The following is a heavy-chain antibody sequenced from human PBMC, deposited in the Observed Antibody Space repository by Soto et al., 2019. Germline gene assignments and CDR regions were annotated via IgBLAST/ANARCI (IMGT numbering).Heavy chain of an antibody. D-gene: IGHD7-27*01. CDR2: IYPGDSDT. J-gene: IGHJ6*02. V-gene: IGHV5-51*01. CDR3: ARQGPLTLDYYGMDV. Sequence: GESLKISCKGSGYSFTSYWIGWVRQMPGKGLEWMGIIYPGDSDTRYSPSFQGQVTISADKSISTAYLQWSSLKASDTAMYYCARQGPLTLDYYGMDVWGQGTTVTVSS. CDR1: GYSFTSYW.